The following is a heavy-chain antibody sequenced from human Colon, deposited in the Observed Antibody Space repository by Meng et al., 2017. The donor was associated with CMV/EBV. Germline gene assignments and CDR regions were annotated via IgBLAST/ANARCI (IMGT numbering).Heavy chain of an antibody. J-gene: IGHJ4*02. CDR1: GYTFTSFY. D-gene: IGHD2-2*01. V-gene: IGHV1-46*01. Sequence: ASVTVSCKASGYTFTSFYIHWVRQAPGQGLEWMGIINPSGGSTNYAQKVQGRVTMTRDTSTSTVYMELSSLRSEDTAVYYCARRFCSSSSCSLDYWGQGTLVTVSS. CDR2: INPSGGST. CDR3: ARRFCSSSSCSLDY.